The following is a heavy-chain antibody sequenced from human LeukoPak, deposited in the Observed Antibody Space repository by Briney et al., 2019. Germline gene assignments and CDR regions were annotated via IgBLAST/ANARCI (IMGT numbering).Heavy chain of an antibody. J-gene: IGHJ3*02. CDR1: GYSFTSYW. CDR3: ARGYYDSSGYHDAFDI. V-gene: IGHV5-51*01. Sequence: LGESLKISCKGSGYSFTSYWIGWVRQMPGKGLEWMGIIYPGDSDTRYSPSFQGQVTISADKSISTAYLQWSSLKASDTAMYYCARGYYDSSGYHDAFDIWGQGTMVTVSS. CDR2: IYPGDSDT. D-gene: IGHD3-22*01.